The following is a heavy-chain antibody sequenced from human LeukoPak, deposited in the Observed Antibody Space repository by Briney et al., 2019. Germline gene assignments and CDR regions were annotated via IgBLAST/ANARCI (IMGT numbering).Heavy chain of an antibody. V-gene: IGHV3-15*01. D-gene: IGHD3-9*01. CDR2: IKSKTDGGTT. J-gene: IGHJ6*03. Sequence: GGSLRLSCAASGFTFSNAWVSWVRQAPGKGLEWVGRIKSKTDGGTTDYAAPVKGRFTISRDDSKNTLYLQMNSLKTEDTAVYYCTTDNRYYDILTGYYYYYYMDVWGKGTTVTVSS. CDR1: GFTFSNAW. CDR3: TTDNRYYDILTGYYYYYYMDV.